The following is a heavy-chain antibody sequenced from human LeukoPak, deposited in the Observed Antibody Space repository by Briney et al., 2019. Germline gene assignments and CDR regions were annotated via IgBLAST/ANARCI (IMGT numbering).Heavy chain of an antibody. J-gene: IGHJ4*02. Sequence: GASVKVSCKASGGTFSSYAISWVRQAPGQGLEWMGGIIPIFGTANYAQKFQGRVTITADESTSTAYMELSSLRSEDTAVYYCASTNDYGDYPNPFDYWGQGTLVTVSS. CDR1: GGTFSSYA. V-gene: IGHV1-69*13. D-gene: IGHD4-17*01. CDR3: ASTNDYGDYPNPFDY. CDR2: IIPIFGTA.